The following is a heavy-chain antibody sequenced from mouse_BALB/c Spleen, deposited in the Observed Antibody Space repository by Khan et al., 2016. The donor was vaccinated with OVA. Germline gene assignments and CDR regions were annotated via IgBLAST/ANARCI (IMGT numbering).Heavy chain of an antibody. J-gene: IGHJ2*01. CDR1: GFSLTSYG. CDR2: IWAGGST. V-gene: IGHV2-9*02. Sequence: VQLQESGPGLVAPSQSLSITCTVSGFSLTSYGVHWVRQPPGKGLEWLGVIWAGGSTNYNSALMSRLSISKDNSKSQVFLKKNSQQTDATAMYYCGRLEEIWGQGTTRTVSS. CDR3: GRLEEI.